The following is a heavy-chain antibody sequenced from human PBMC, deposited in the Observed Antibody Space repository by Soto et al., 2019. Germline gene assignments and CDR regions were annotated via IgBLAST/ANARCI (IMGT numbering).Heavy chain of an antibody. V-gene: IGHV1-8*01. CDR2: MNPNNGNT. J-gene: IGHJ1*01. D-gene: IGHD3-10*01. Sequence: ASVKVSCKASGYTYTSYDISWVRQPSGQGLEWMGRMNPNNGNTDYAPKFQGRVTMTMNTSIGTAYMELSSLRSEDTAVYYCARSPRNYYALGSYSYFRHWGQGTLVTVSS. CDR1: GYTYTSYD. CDR3: ARSPRNYYALGSYSYFRH.